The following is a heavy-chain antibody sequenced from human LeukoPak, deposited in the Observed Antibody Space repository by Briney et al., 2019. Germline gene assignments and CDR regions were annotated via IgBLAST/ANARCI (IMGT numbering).Heavy chain of an antibody. V-gene: IGHV4-34*01. CDR1: GGPFSGYY. CDR2: INHSGST. J-gene: IGHJ2*01. CDR3: ARGLDL. Sequence: SETLSLTCAVYGGPFSGYYWSWIRQPPGKGLEWIGEINHSGSTNYNPSLKSRVTISVDTSKNQFSLKLSSVTAADTAVYYCARGLDLWGRGTLVTVSS.